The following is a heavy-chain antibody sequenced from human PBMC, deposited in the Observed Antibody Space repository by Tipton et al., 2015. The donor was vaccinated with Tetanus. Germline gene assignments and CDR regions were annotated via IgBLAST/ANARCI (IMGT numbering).Heavy chain of an antibody. Sequence: TLSLTCTVSGGSIIIGSYYWSCIRQHPLKGLQWIGDIYNSGITYYNPSLKSLVTISVDTSNNQFSLKLNSVTDADTAVYYCARDQARGALGWNCFDYWGQGSLVTVSS. J-gene: IGHJ4*02. V-gene: IGHV4-31*01. CDR2: IYNSGIT. CDR3: ARDQARGALGWNCFDY. D-gene: IGHD1-26*01. CDR1: GGSIIIGSYY.